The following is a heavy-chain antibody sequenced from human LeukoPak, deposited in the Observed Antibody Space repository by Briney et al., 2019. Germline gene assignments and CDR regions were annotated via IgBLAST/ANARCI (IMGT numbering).Heavy chain of an antibody. Sequence: SETLSLTCAVSDYSISSDYYWGWLRQPPGKGLKWIGSIYHSGSTDYNPSLKSRVTISVDTSKNQFSLKLRSVTAADTAVYYCARDHAYCGGDCYFDFWGQGTLVTVSP. CDR2: IYHSGST. CDR3: ARDHAYCGGDCYFDF. V-gene: IGHV4-38-2*02. J-gene: IGHJ4*02. CDR1: DYSISSDYY. D-gene: IGHD2-21*02.